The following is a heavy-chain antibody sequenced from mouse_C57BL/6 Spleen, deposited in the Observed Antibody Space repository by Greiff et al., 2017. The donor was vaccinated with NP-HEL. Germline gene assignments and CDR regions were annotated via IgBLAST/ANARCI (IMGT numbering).Heavy chain of an antibody. Sequence: EVQLQESGPELVKPGASVKMSCKASGYTFTDYNMHWVKQSHGKSLEWIGYINPNNGGTSYNQKFKGKATLTVNKSSSTAYMELRSLTSEDSAVYYCAGGAYYAMDYWGQGTSVTVSS. CDR3: AGGAYYAMDY. J-gene: IGHJ4*01. CDR1: GYTFTDYN. CDR2: INPNNGGT. V-gene: IGHV1-22*01.